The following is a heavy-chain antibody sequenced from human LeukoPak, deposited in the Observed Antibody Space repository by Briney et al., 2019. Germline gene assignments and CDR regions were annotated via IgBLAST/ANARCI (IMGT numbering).Heavy chain of an antibody. CDR1: GFTFSSYA. CDR3: ARDPLSVYCGGDCYPPAHFDY. D-gene: IGHD2-21*02. J-gene: IGHJ4*02. V-gene: IGHV3-30*04. Sequence: PGGSLRLSCAASGFTFSSYAMHWVRQAPGKGLEWVAVISYDGSNKYYADSVKGRFTISRDNSKNTLYLQMNSLRAEDTAVYYCARDPLSVYCGGDCYPPAHFDYWGQGTLVTVSS. CDR2: ISYDGSNK.